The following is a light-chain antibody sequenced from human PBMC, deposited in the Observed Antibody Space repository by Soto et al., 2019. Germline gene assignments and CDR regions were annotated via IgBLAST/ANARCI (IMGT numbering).Light chain of an antibody. Sequence: EIVLTQSPDTLSLSPGGRATLSCRSSEPIRNTYVAWYQQRPGQAPRLLIYGASSRAIGIPDRFSGSGSGTDFTLTISRLEPEDFALYYCQQYADSPLTFGGGTKVDIK. CDR1: EPIRNTY. J-gene: IGKJ4*01. CDR2: GAS. CDR3: QQYADSPLT. V-gene: IGKV3-20*01.